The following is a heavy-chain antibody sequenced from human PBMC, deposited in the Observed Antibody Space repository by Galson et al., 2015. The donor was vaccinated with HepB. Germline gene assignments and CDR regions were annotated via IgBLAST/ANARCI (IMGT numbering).Heavy chain of an antibody. CDR3: ARGFTYYYGSSHQGHDAFDI. J-gene: IGHJ3*02. V-gene: IGHV7-4-1*02. D-gene: IGHD3-22*01. CDR2: INTNTGNP. CDR1: GYTFTSYA. Sequence: SVKVSCKASGYTFTSYAMNWVRQAPGQGLEWMGWINTNTGNPTYAQGFTGRFVFSLDTSVSTAYLQISSLKAEDTAVYYCARGFTYYYGSSHQGHDAFDIWGQGTMVTVSS.